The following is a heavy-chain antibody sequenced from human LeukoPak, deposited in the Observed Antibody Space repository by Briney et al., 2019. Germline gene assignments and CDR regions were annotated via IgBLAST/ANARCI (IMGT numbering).Heavy chain of an antibody. CDR3: AKQGSSSWYYFDY. J-gene: IGHJ4*02. Sequence: GGSPRLSCAASGFIFSSFTMNWVRQAPGKGLEWVSAISGSNGRTYYADSVKGRFTISRDNSKNTLYLQMNSLRAEDTAIYYCAKQGSSSWYYFDYWGQGTLVTVSS. CDR2: ISGSNGRT. D-gene: IGHD6-13*01. CDR1: GFIFSSFT. V-gene: IGHV3-23*01.